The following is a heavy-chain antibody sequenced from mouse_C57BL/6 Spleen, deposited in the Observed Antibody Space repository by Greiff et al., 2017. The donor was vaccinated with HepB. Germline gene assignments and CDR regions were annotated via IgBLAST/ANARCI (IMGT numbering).Heavy chain of an antibody. V-gene: IGHV1-26*01. CDR3: ARSVTFYYAMDY. D-gene: IGHD2-1*01. Sequence: EVQLQQSGPELVKPGASVKISCKASGYTFTDYYMNWVKQSHGKSLEWIGDINPNNGGTSYNQKFKGKATLTVDKSSSTAYMELRSLTSEDSAVYYCARSVTFYYAMDYWGQGTSVTVSS. CDR1: GYTFTDYY. CDR2: INPNNGGT. J-gene: IGHJ4*01.